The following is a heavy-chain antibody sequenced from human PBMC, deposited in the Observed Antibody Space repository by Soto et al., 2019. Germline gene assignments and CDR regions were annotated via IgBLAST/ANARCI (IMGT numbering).Heavy chain of an antibody. CDR2: ISSSSSYI. CDR1: GFTFSSYS. D-gene: IGHD1-1*01. CDR3: ARDGASDSPQLYYYYYYMDV. J-gene: IGHJ6*03. V-gene: IGHV3-21*01. Sequence: GESLKISCAASGFTFSSYSMNWVRQAPGKGLEWVSSISSSSSYIYYADSVKGRFTISRDNAKNSLYLQMNSLRAEDTAVYYCARDGASDSPQLYYYYYYMDVWGKGTTVTVSS.